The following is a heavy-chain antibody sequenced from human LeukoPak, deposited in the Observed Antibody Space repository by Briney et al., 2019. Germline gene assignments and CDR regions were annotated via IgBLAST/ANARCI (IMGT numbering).Heavy chain of an antibody. CDR3: ARCHEYFASGSGDF. CDR2: INQDGSEK. J-gene: IGHJ4*02. V-gene: IGHV3-7*02. CDR1: RYSFSNHW. Sequence: PGGSLRLSCAASRYSFSNHWMIWVRQAPGKGLEWVANINQDGSEKYYVDSVRGRFSISRDNAKNSLYLQMNRLRLRNTAVYYCARCHEYFASGSGDFWGQGTLVTVSS. D-gene: IGHD3-10*01.